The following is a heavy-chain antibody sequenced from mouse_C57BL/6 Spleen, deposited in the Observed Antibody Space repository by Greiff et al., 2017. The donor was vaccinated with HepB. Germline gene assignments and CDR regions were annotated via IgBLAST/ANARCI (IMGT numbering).Heavy chain of an antibody. J-gene: IGHJ4*01. CDR2: ISSGSSTI. V-gene: IGHV5-17*01. D-gene: IGHD1-1*01. CDR1: GFTFSDYG. CDR3: ARGYYYGAGDY. Sequence: EVKLMDSGGGLVKPGGSLKLSCAASGFTFSDYGMHWVRQAPEKGLEWVAYISSGSSTIYYADTVKGRFTIARDNAKNTLFLQMTSLRSEDTAMYYCARGYYYGAGDYWGQGTSVTVSS.